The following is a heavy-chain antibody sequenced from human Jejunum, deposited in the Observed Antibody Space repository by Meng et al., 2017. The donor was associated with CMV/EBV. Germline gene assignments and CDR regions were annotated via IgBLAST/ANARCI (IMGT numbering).Heavy chain of an antibody. D-gene: IGHD5-18*01. CDR2: MNPNSDNA. Sequence: CNASGYTITTYDSDWVRQAPGQGLEWMGWMNPNSDNAGYSQKFQGKVTFTRNTSISTAYMELSSLRYEDTAVYYCAGLSSYSFGYGYWGQGTLVTVSS. CDR1: GYTITTYD. J-gene: IGHJ4*02. CDR3: AGLSSYSFGYGY. V-gene: IGHV1-8*03.